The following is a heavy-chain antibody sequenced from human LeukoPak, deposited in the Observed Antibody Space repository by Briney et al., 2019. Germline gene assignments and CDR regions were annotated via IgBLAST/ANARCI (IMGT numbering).Heavy chain of an antibody. CDR3: AELGITMIGGV. CDR1: GFTFGDYA. V-gene: IGHV3-49*03. D-gene: IGHD3-10*02. CDR2: IRSKPYDGTT. Sequence: GGSLRLSCTASGFTFGDYALSWFRQAPEKGLEWVSFIRSKPYDGTTDYVASVKGRFTISRDDSKSIGYLQMKSLRAEDTAVYYCAELGITMIGGVWGKGTTVTISS. J-gene: IGHJ6*04.